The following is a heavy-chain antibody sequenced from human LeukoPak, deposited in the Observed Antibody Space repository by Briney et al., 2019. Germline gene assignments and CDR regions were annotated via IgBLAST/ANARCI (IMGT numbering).Heavy chain of an antibody. CDR2: ISGSGGST. CDR3: AKGWQLGAYYYYYMDV. J-gene: IGHJ6*03. CDR1: GFTFSSYA. D-gene: IGHD6-6*01. Sequence: PGGSLRLSCAASGFTFSSYAMSWVRQAPGKGLEWVSAISGSGGSTYYADSVKGRFTISRDNSKNTLYLQMNSLRAEDTAVYYCAKGWQLGAYYYYYMDVWGKGTTVTVSS. V-gene: IGHV3-23*01.